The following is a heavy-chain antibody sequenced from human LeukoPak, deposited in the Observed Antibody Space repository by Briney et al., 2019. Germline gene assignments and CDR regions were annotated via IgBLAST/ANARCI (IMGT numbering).Heavy chain of an antibody. D-gene: IGHD3-22*01. V-gene: IGHV4-59*01. CDR2: IYYSGST. CDR3: ARGNYYDSSGYYHVAFDY. CDR1: GGSISSYY. J-gene: IGHJ4*02. Sequence: PSETLSLTCTDSGGSISSYYWSWIRQPPGKGLEWIANIYYSGSTNYNPSLKSRVTISVDTSKNQFSLKLSSVTAADTAVYYCARGNYYDSSGYYHVAFDYWGQGTLVTVSS.